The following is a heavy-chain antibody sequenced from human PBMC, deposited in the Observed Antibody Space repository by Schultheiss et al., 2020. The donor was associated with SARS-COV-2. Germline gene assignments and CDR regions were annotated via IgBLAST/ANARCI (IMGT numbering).Heavy chain of an antibody. Sequence: ASVKVSCKASGYTFTSYGISWVRQAPGQGLEWMGWISAYNGNTNYAQKLQGRVTMTTDTSTSTAYMELRSLRSDDTAVYYCARGGASDYYGSGGDYWGQGTLVTVSS. V-gene: IGHV1-18*01. CDR3: ARGGASDYYGSGGDY. J-gene: IGHJ4*02. CDR2: ISAYNGNT. D-gene: IGHD3-10*01. CDR1: GYTFTSYG.